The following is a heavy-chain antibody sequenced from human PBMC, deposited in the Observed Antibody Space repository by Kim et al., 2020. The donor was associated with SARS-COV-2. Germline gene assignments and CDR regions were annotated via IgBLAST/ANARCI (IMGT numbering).Heavy chain of an antibody. J-gene: IGHJ4*02. D-gene: IGHD3-3*01. CDR3: ATESFFGVVIYALNY. Sequence: KGLEWMGNFDPQYGETIYAQKFQGRFTMTEDTSTDTAYLELSSLTSEDTAVYFCATESFFGVVIYALNYWGQGTLVTVSS. V-gene: IGHV1-24*01. CDR2: FDPQYGET.